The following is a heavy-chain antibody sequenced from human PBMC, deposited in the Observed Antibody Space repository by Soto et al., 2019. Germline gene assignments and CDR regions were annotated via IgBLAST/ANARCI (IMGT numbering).Heavy chain of an antibody. D-gene: IGHD3-3*01. CDR2: ISSSGSTI. Sequence: EVQLVESGGGLVQPGGSLRLCCAASGFTFSSYEMNWVRQAPGKGLEWVSYISSSGSTIYYADSVKGRFTISRNNAKNSLYLQMNSLRAEDTAVYYCARDFWSGSSLDYWGQGTLVTVSS. CDR1: GFTFSSYE. V-gene: IGHV3-48*03. CDR3: ARDFWSGSSLDY. J-gene: IGHJ4*02.